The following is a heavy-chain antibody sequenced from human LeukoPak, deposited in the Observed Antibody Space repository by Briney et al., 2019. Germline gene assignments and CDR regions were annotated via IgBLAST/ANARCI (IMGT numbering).Heavy chain of an antibody. CDR1: GGSISSYC. Sequence: PSETLSLTCTVSGGSISSYCWSWIRQPPGKGLEWIGYIYYSGGTNYNPSLKSRVTISVDTSKNQFSLKLSSVTAADTAVYYCAGTYKYYYYYYMDVWGKGTTVTISS. CDR2: IYYSGGT. D-gene: IGHD1-14*01. J-gene: IGHJ6*03. CDR3: AGTYKYYYYYYMDV. V-gene: IGHV4-59*01.